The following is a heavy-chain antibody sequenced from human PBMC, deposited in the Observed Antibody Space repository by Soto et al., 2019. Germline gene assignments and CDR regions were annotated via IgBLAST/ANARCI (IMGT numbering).Heavy chain of an antibody. CDR3: ARHVPAAGYYYGMDV. CDR1: GGTFSSYA. Sequence: QVQLVQSGAEVKKPGSSVKVSCKASGGTFSSYAISWVRQAPGQRLEWMGGIIPIFGTANYAQKFQGRVTITTDQSSXTAYMELSSLRSEDTAVYYCARHVPAAGYYYGMDVWGQGTTVTVSS. V-gene: IGHV1-69*05. CDR2: IIPIFGTA. D-gene: IGHD2-2*01. J-gene: IGHJ6*02.